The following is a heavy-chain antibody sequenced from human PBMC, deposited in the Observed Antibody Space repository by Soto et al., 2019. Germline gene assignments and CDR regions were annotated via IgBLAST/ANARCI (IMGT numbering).Heavy chain of an antibody. J-gene: IGHJ5*02. CDR3: ARWFDR. CDR1: GGSISSGGYS. V-gene: IGHV4-30-2*01. CDR2: ISHSGST. Sequence: SETLSLTSAVSGGSISSGGYSWSWIRQPPGKGLEWIGYISHSGSTYYNPSLKSRVTISVDRSKNQFSLNLSSVTAADTAVYYCARWFDRWGQGALVTVPQ.